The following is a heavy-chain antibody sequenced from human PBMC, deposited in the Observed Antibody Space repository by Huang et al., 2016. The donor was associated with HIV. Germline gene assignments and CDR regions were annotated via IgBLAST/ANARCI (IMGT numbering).Heavy chain of an antibody. CDR3: AREDRVSGDY. CDR1: GYTFSNYA. CDR2: INTHTGHP. V-gene: IGHV7-4-1*02. J-gene: IGHJ4*02. Sequence: QVQLVQSGSELKKPGASVKGSCKASGYTFSNYAINWVRQAPGQRPEWLGWINTHTGHPTYAQGFRGRFVFSLDSAVSTTYLQISSLEAEDTAVYYCAREDRVSGDYWGQGTLVTVSS.